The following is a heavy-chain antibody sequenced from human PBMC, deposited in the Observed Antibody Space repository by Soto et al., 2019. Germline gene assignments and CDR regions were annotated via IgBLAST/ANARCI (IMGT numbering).Heavy chain of an antibody. CDR2: IYHSGST. D-gene: IGHD6-13*01. J-gene: IGHJ4*02. V-gene: IGHV4-38-2*01. Sequence: SETLSLTCAVSGYSISSGYYWGWIRQPPGKGLEWIGSIYHSGSTYYNPSLKSRVTISVDTSKNQFSLKLSSVTAADTAVYYCARVGIAAAGREFDYWGQGSLVTVCS. CDR3: ARVGIAAAGREFDY. CDR1: GYSISSGYY.